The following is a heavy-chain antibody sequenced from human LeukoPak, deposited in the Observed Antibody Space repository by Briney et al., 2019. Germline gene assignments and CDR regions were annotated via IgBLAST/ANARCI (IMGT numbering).Heavy chain of an antibody. V-gene: IGHV5-51*01. CDR2: IYPGDSDT. D-gene: IGHD3-3*01. CDR1: GYSFTSYW. CDR3: ARLTRSFQH. J-gene: IGHJ1*01. Sequence: GESLQISCKGSGYSFTSYWIGCVRQMTGKGLEWMGSIYPGDSDTRYSPSFQGQVTISADKSISTTYLQWSSLKASDTAMYYCARLTRSFQHWGQGTLVTVSS.